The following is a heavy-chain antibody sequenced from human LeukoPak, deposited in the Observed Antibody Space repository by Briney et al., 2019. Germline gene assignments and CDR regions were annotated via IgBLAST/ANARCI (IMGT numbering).Heavy chain of an antibody. V-gene: IGHV1-18*01. CDR1: GYTFTSYG. D-gene: IGHD2-2*02. CDR3: ARDSHIVVVPAAILPDY. CDR2: ISAYNGNT. J-gene: IGHJ4*02. Sequence: ASVKVSCKASGYTFTSYGISWVRQAPGQGLEWMGWISAYNGNTNYAQKLQGRVTMTTDTSTSTAYMELRSLRSDDTAVYYCARDSHIVVVPAAILPDYWGQGTLVTVFS.